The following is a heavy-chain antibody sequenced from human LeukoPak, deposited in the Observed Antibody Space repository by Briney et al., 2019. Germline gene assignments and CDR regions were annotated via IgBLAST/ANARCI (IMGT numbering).Heavy chain of an antibody. D-gene: IGHD3-10*01. J-gene: IGHJ6*03. CDR3: ASQSQARGDYYYYYMDV. CDR2: ISDSETT. V-gene: IGHV4-39*01. Sequence: PSGTLSLTCSVSGDSVSSSSYYWGWIRQPPGKGLEWIGTISDSETTYYNPSLNSRVSMAVDTSKNQFSLKLSSVTAADTAVYYCASQSQARGDYYYYYMDVWGKGTTVTVSS. CDR1: GDSVSSSSYY.